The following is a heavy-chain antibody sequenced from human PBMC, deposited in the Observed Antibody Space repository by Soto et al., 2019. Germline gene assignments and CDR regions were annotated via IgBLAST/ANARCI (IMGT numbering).Heavy chain of an antibody. J-gene: IGHJ4*02. Sequence: PGGSLRLSCAASGFTFDDYAMHWVRQALGKGLEWVSGISWNSGSIGYADSVKGRFTISRDNAKNSLYLQMNSLRAEDTALYYCAKDRGSYYWDYFDYWGQGTLVTVSS. CDR2: ISWNSGSI. V-gene: IGHV3-9*01. D-gene: IGHD1-26*01. CDR3: AKDRGSYYWDYFDY. CDR1: GFTFDDYA.